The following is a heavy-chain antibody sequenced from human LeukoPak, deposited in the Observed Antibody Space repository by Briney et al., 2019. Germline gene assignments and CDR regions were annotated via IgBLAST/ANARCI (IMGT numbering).Heavy chain of an antibody. CDR2: MYTSGST. Sequence: SETLSLTCTVSGGSISSYYWSWIRQPAGKGLEWIGRMYTSGSTNYNPSLKSRVSISVDKSKNQFSLKLSSVTAADTAVYYCARETRSSLGACSSASCPTYFDVWGRGTLVTVSS. J-gene: IGHJ2*01. CDR3: ARETRSSLGACSSASCPTYFDV. V-gene: IGHV4-4*07. CDR1: GGSISSYY. D-gene: IGHD2-2*01.